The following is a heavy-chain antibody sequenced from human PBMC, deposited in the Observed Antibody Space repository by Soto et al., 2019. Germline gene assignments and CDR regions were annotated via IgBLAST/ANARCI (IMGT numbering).Heavy chain of an antibody. J-gene: IGHJ6*02. Sequence: PGGSLRLSCAASGFTLSSYGMNWVRKAPGTGLEWVEVIWYDGSNKYSADSVKGRFTISRDNSKNTLYLQMNSLRAEDTAVYYCAREVCPRFNCSSTSCSYYYYYGMEVWGQGTTVTVSS. D-gene: IGHD2-2*01. CDR3: AREVCPRFNCSSTSCSYYYYYGMEV. V-gene: IGHV3-33*01. CDR2: IWYDGSNK. CDR1: GFTLSSYG.